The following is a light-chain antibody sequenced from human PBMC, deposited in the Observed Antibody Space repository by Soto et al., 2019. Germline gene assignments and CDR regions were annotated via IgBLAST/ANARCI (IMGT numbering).Light chain of an antibody. CDR1: SSDVGGYNY. V-gene: IGLV2-14*01. CDR2: DVS. J-gene: IGLJ1*01. Sequence: QSALTQPASVSGSPGQSITISCTGTSSDVGGYNYVSWYQQHPGKAPKLMMYDVSNRPSGVSNRFSGSKSGNTASLTISGLQGEDEADYYCSSYTSSSASVFGTGPKLTVL. CDR3: SSYTSSSASV.